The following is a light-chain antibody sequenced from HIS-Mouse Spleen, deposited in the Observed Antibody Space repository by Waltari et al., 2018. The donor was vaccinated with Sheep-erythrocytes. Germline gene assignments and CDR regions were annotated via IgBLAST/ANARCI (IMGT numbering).Light chain of an antibody. V-gene: IGLV3-25*03. CDR2: KDS. Sequence: SYELTQPPSVSVSPGQTARIPCSGDALPKQYAYWYQQKPGQAPVLVIYKDSERPSGIPERFSGSSSGTTVTLTISGVQAEDEADYYCQSADSSGTYSYVFGTGTKVTVL. CDR1: ALPKQY. J-gene: IGLJ1*01. CDR3: QSADSSGTYSYV.